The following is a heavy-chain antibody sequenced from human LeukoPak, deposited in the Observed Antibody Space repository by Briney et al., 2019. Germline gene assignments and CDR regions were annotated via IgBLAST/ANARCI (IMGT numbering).Heavy chain of an antibody. V-gene: IGHV4-4*09. Sequence: PSETLSLTCTVSGGSISGYYWNWIRQPPGKGLEWIGYIYAGGRTDYNPSLKGRVTISVDTSKNQFSLKLSSVTAADTAVYYCARHRRLDPWGQGTLVTVSS. CDR2: IYAGGRT. CDR1: GGSISGYY. CDR3: ARHRRLDP. J-gene: IGHJ5*02.